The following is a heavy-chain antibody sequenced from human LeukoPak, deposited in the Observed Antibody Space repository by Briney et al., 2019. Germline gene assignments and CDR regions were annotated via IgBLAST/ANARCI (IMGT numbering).Heavy chain of an antibody. Sequence: ASVKVSCKTSGYTFTMYGISWVRQAPGQGLEWMGWINTNTGNPTYAQGFTGRFVFSLDTSVSTAYLQISSLKAEDTAVYYCARDPHQIVGSTTFFDYWGQGTLVTVSS. J-gene: IGHJ4*02. D-gene: IGHD1-26*01. CDR3: ARDPHQIVGSTTFFDY. CDR2: INTNTGNP. CDR1: GYTFTMYG. V-gene: IGHV7-4-1*02.